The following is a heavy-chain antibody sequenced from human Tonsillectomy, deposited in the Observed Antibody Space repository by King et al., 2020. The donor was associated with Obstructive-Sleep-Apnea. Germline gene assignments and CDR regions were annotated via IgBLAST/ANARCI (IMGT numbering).Heavy chain of an antibody. CDR3: ASLYFYDSSGFYQNFDY. V-gene: IGHV5-10-1*01. J-gene: IGHJ4*02. CDR2: IDPSDSYT. Sequence: VQLVESGAGVKKPGESLRISCKGSGYSFTSYWISWVRQMPGKGLEWMGTIDPSDSYTNYSPSFQGHVTISADKSINTAYLQWSSLQASDTAMYYCASLYFYDSSGFYQNFDYWGQGTLVTVSS. D-gene: IGHD3-22*01. CDR1: GYSFTSYW.